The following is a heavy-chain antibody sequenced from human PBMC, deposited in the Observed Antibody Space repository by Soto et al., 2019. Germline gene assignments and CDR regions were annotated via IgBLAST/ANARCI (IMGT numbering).Heavy chain of an antibody. V-gene: IGHV1-24*01. J-gene: IGHJ3*02. CDR3: ATVALRWYDPFDI. D-gene: IGHD2-15*01. CDR2: FDPEDGET. CDR1: GYTLTELS. Sequence: ASVKVSCKVSGYTLTELSMHWVRQAPGKGLEWMGGFDPEDGETIYAQKFQGRVTMTEDTSTDTAYMELSSLRSEDKAVYYCATVALRWYDPFDIWRQGTMVPPSS.